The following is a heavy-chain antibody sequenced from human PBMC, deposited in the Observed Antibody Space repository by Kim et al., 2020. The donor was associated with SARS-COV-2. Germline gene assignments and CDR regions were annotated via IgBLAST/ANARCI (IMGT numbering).Heavy chain of an antibody. D-gene: IGHD6-6*01. Sequence: GGSLRLSCAASGITVSTYWMSWVRQAPGKGLEWVANIKQDGSETNYVDSVKGRFTISRDNAKNSLYLQMNSLRGEDTAVYYCARSREPLVQVSMLNYWGQGTLVTVSS. CDR1: GITVSTYW. V-gene: IGHV3-7*03. CDR3: ARSREPLVQVSMLNY. J-gene: IGHJ4*02. CDR2: IKQDGSET.